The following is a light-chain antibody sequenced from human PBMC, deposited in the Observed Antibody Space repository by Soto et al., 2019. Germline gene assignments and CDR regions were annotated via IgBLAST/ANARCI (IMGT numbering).Light chain of an antibody. J-gene: IGLJ1*01. CDR3: QTWGTGIHV. CDR2: LNSDGRH. Sequence: QLVLTQSPSASASLGASVKLTFTLSSGHSSYAIAWHQQHPEKGPRYLMKLNSDGRHSKGDGIPDRFSGSSSGAERYLIISSLQSEDEADYYCQTWGTGIHVFGTGTKLNVL. CDR1: SGHSSYA. V-gene: IGLV4-69*01.